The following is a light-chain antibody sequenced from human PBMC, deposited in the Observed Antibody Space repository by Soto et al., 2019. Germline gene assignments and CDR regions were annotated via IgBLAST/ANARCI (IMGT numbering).Light chain of an antibody. CDR2: TAS. V-gene: IGKV1-12*01. CDR1: QGISSW. CDR3: QQAHSFPLT. J-gene: IGKJ4*01. Sequence: DIQMTQSPSSVSASVGVRVTITCRASQGISSWLGWYQQKPGKAPNLLIYTASSLHSGVPARFSGSGSGTDFTLTISSLQPEDFATYYCQQAHSFPLTSGGGTKVEIK.